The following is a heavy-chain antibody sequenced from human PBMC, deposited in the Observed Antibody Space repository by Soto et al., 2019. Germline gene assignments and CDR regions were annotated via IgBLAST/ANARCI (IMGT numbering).Heavy chain of an antibody. D-gene: IGHD3-3*01. CDR2: IIPIFGTA. V-gene: IGHV1-69*13. CDR1: GGTFSSYA. J-gene: IGHJ6*02. Sequence: ASVNVSCKASGGTFSSYAISWVRQAPGQGLEWMGGIIPIFGTANYAQKFQGRVTITADESTSTAYMELSSLRSEDTAVYYCARGYDFWSGQGPDYYYYGMDVWGQGTTVTVSS. CDR3: ARGYDFWSGQGPDYYYYGMDV.